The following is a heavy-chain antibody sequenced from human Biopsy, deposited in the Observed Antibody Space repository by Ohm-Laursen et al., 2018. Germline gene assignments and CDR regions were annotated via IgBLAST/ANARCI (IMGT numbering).Heavy chain of an antibody. CDR3: ARDAYGDYDTYY. CDR1: GGSISDYF. J-gene: IGHJ6*03. V-gene: IGHV4-4*07. D-gene: IGHD4-17*01. CDR2: IYSSGRT. Sequence: SETLYLTCTVSGGSISDYFWSWIRQPADKGLEYIGRIYSSGRTFYNPSLKSRVTMSVATSDNQFSLKLSSVTAADTAVYFCARDAYGDYDTYY.